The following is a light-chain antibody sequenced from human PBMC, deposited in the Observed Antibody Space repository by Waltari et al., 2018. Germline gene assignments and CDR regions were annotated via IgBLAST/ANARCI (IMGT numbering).Light chain of an antibody. CDR1: SSNIGNYL. CDR3: ATWDNSLTAVV. CDR2: DNY. V-gene: IGLV1-51*01. J-gene: IGLJ2*01. Sequence: QSVLTQPPSVSAPPGQKVTISCSGSSSNIGNYLVSWYHQLPGATPKLLIYDNYKRASGIPDRFPASKSGTSATLDITGLQIGDEADYYCATWDNSLTAVVFGGGTKVTVL.